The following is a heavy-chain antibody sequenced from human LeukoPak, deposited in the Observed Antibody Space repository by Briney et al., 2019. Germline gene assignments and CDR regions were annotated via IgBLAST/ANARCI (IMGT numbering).Heavy chain of an antibody. CDR2: INPSGGST. CDR1: GYTFTSYY. V-gene: IGHV1-46*01. D-gene: IGHD6-13*01. J-gene: IGHJ4*02. Sequence: APVKVSCKASGYTFTSYYMHWVRQAPGQGLEWMGIINPSGGSTSYAQKFQGRVTMTRDMSTSTVYMELSSLRSEDTAVYYCARRIAAAGIFDYWGQGTLVTVSS. CDR3: ARRIAAAGIFDY.